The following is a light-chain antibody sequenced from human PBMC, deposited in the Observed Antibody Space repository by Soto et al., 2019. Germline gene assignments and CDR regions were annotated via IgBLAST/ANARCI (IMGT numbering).Light chain of an antibody. CDR3: QQYGSYPFT. J-gene: IGKJ3*01. CDR1: QNIGSRS. V-gene: IGKV3-20*01. Sequence: EIVLTQSPGTLSLSPGERATLSCRASQNIGSRSLAWYQQKPGQAPRLLIYAASTRATGSSDRFSGGGSGTDFTLTISRLEREVFAVYYCQQYGSYPFTFGPGTKGDIK. CDR2: AAS.